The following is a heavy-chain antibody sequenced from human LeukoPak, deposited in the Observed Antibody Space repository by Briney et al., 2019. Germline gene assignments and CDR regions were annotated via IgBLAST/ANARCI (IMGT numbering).Heavy chain of an antibody. V-gene: IGHV3-23*01. Sequence: PGGSLRLSCAASGFTFSSYAMSWVRQAPGKGLEWVSAISGSGGSTYYADSVKGRFTISRDNSKNTLYLQMNSLRAEDTAVYYCAKVRRTVRGVPLYYFDYWGQGTLVTVSS. CDR1: GFTFSSYA. D-gene: IGHD3-10*01. CDR2: ISGSGGST. CDR3: AKVRRTVRGVPLYYFDY. J-gene: IGHJ4*02.